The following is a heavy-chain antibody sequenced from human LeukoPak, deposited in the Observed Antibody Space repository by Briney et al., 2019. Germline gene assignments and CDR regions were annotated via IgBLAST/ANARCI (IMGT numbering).Heavy chain of an antibody. D-gene: IGHD6-13*01. CDR1: GFTFSMSA. CDR3: ARGRAGIAAAGFDY. V-gene: IGHV3-30-3*01. J-gene: IGHJ4*02. Sequence: PGGSLRLSCTTSGFTFSMSAMHCARMAPEKGLVWVAVISFDGGNKFYADSVKGRFSISRDNSKNTLYLQMNSLGLDDTAVYFCARGRAGIAAAGFDYWGQGTLVTVSS. CDR2: ISFDGGNK.